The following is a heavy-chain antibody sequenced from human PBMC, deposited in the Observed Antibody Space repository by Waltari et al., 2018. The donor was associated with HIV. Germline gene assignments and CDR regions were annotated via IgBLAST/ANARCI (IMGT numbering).Heavy chain of an antibody. Sequence: QVQLVQSGAEVKKPGASVKVSCKASGYTFTSYDINWVRQATGQGLEGMGWMNPNSSNTGDAQKFQGRVTMTRNTSISTAYMELSSLRSEDTAVYYCAANVLRFLEWPSDYWGQGTLVTVSS. CDR2: MNPNSSNT. V-gene: IGHV1-8*01. CDR3: AANVLRFLEWPSDY. J-gene: IGHJ4*02. CDR1: GYTFTSYD. D-gene: IGHD3-3*01.